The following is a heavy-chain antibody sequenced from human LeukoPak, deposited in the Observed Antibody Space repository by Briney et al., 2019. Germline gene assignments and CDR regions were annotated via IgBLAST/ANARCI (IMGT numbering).Heavy chain of an antibody. CDR2: IYYSGST. Sequence: SEALSLTCTVSGGSLISYYWSWIRQPPGKGLEWIGYIYYSGSTNYNPSLKSRVTISVDTSKNQFSLKLSSVTAADTAVYYCASWSSSWYLWYWGQGTLVTASS. D-gene: IGHD6-13*01. J-gene: IGHJ4*02. V-gene: IGHV4-59*01. CDR1: GGSLISYY. CDR3: ASWSSSWYLWY.